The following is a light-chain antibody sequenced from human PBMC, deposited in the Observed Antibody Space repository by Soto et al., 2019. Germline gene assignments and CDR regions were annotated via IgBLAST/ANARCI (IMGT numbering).Light chain of an antibody. J-gene: IGKJ1*01. CDR2: GAS. Sequence: EVVMTQSPATLSVSPVERATLSCRASQSVSGNLAWYQQKPGQAPRLLIYGASTRATGIPARFSGSGSGTEFTLTISSLQSEDFAVYYCHQYNNWPRTFGQGTKVEIK. CDR3: HQYNNWPRT. V-gene: IGKV3-15*01. CDR1: QSVSGN.